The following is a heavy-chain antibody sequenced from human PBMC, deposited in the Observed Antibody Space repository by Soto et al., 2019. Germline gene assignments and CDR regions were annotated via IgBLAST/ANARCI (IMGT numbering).Heavy chain of an antibody. J-gene: IGHJ3*02. CDR3: ANPQGTNYVGGSYDYGPYYDAFDI. Sequence: PGGSLRLSCAASGFTFGYYWMSWVRQAPGKGLEWLATIKWDASEKKYVDSVKGRFTMPRDNAKNSVYLQMDSLRAEDTAVYYCANPQGTNYVGGSYDYGPYYDAFDIWGQGTRVTVSS. CDR2: IKWDASEK. CDR1: GFTFGYYW. V-gene: IGHV3-7*03. D-gene: IGHD3-16*01.